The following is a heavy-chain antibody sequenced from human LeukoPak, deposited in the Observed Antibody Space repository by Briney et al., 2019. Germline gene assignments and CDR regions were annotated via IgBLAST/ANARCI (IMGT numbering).Heavy chain of an antibody. J-gene: IGHJ6*02. V-gene: IGHV1-69*13. CDR2: IIPILGTA. D-gene: IGHD6-6*01. CDR1: GGTFSSYA. CDR3: VTRYSSSSYYYYGMDV. Sequence: ASVKVSCKASGGTFSSYAISWVRQAPGQGLEWMGGIIPILGTANYAQKFQGRVTITADESTSTAYMELSSLRSEDTAVYYCVTRYSSSSYYYYGMDVWGQGTTVTVSS.